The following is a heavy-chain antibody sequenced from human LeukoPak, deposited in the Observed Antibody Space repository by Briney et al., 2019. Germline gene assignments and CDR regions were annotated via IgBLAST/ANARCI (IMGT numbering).Heavy chain of an antibody. CDR1: GFSFSTYD. D-gene: IGHD5-24*01. CDR3: AKKPATIKFPFDI. CDR2: ISTTGGYT. J-gene: IGHJ4*02. Sequence: GGSLRLSCVGSGFSFSTYDMGWVRQTPGMGLEWVSAISTTGGYTEDADSVKGRFTISRDNSQNTLFLQMHSLRAEDTAVYYCAKKPATIKFPFDIWGQGTLVTVSP. V-gene: IGHV3-23*01.